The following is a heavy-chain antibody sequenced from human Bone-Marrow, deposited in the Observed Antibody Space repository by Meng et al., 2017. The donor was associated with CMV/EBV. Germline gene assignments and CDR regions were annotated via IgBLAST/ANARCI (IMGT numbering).Heavy chain of an antibody. Sequence: GESLKISCAASGFTFSSYAMHWVRQAPGKGLEWVAVISYDGSNKYYADSVKGRFTSSRDNSKNTLYLQMNSLRAEDTAVYYCHSRHRGVDYWGQGKLVTVSS. D-gene: IGHD6-13*01. CDR2: ISYDGSNK. CDR1: GFTFSSYA. CDR3: HSRHRGVDY. V-gene: IGHV3-30-3*01. J-gene: IGHJ4*02.